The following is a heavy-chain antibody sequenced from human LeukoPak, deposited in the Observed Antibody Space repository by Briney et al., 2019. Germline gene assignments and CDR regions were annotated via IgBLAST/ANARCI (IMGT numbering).Heavy chain of an antibody. CDR3: ARDRWIVGATMFDY. V-gene: IGHV1-18*01. CDR2: IGTYNGNT. Sequence: GASVKVSCKASGYTFTNYGIDWVRQAPGQGLEWMGWIGTYNGNTHYAQKLQGRVTMTIDTSTSTAYMELRSLRSDDTAVYYCARDRWIVGATMFDYWGQGTLVTVSS. D-gene: IGHD1-26*01. CDR1: GYTFTNYG. J-gene: IGHJ4*02.